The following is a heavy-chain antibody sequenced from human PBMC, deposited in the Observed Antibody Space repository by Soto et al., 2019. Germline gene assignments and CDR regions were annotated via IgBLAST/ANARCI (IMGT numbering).Heavy chain of an antibody. Sequence: GASVKVSCKASGYTFTSYGISWVRQAPGQGLEWMGGIIPIFGTANYAQKFQGRVTITADESTSTAYMELSSLRSEDTAVYYCASEIQDGYFDYWGQGTLVTVSS. CDR1: GYTFTSYG. J-gene: IGHJ4*02. CDR3: ASEIQDGYFDY. V-gene: IGHV1-69*13. CDR2: IIPIFGTA.